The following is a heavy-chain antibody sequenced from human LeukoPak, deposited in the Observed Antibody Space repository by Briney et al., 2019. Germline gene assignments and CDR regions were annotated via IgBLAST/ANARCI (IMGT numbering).Heavy chain of an antibody. D-gene: IGHD3-22*01. CDR2: ISGSGGTA. CDR3: AKKGYYDGSGYYMYYFDH. V-gene: IGHV3-23*01. J-gene: IGHJ4*02. Sequence: GGSLRLSCAASGFTFSDYAMSWVRQAPGKGLEWVSAISGSGGTAYYADSVKGRFTISRDNSKNTLYLQMNSLRAEDTAVYYCAKKGYYDGSGYYMYYFDHWGQGTLVTVSS. CDR1: GFTFSDYA.